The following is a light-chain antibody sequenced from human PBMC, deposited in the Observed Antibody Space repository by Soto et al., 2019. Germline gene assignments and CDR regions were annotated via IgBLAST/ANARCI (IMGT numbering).Light chain of an antibody. V-gene: IGKV3-20*01. J-gene: IGKJ1*01. CDR3: QQYGSSSGWT. CDR2: GVS. CDR1: QSVSSSY. Sequence: EIVLTQSPGTLPLSPGERATLSCRASQSVSSSYLAWYQQKPGQAPRLLISGVSSRATGIPDRFSGSGSGTDFTLTISRLEPEDFAVYYCQQYGSSSGWTFGQGTKVEIK.